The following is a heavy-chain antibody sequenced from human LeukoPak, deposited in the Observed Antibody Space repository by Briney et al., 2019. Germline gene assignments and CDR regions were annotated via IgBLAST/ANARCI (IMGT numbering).Heavy chain of an antibody. V-gene: IGHV4-34*01. J-gene: IGHJ5*02. CDR1: GGSFSGYY. Sequence: SETLSLTCSVYGGSFSGYYWSWIRQPPGKGLEWIGEINHSGSTNYNPSLKSRVTISVDTSKNQFSLKLSSVTAADTAVYYCARVPYYYGSGSYQYRGRRSNWFDPWGQGTLVTVSS. CDR3: ARVPYYYGSGSYQYRGRRSNWFDP. D-gene: IGHD3-10*01. CDR2: INHSGST.